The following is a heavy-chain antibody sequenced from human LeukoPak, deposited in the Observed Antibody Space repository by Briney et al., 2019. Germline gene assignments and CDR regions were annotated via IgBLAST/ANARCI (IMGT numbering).Heavy chain of an antibody. CDR3: ARAPAATGTIDY. D-gene: IGHD6-13*01. CDR2: INHSGST. Sequence: SETLSLTCAVYGGSFSGYYWSWIRQPPGKGLEWVGEINHSGSTNYNPSLKSRVAISVDTSKIEFSLKLRSVTAADTAVYYCARAPAATGTIDYWGQGTLVTVSS. J-gene: IGHJ4*02. V-gene: IGHV4-34*01. CDR1: GGSFSGYY.